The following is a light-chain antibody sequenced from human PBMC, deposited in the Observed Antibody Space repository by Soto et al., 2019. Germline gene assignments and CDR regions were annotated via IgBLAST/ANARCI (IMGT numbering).Light chain of an antibody. CDR3: QQYVMPPFT. J-gene: IGKJ5*01. Sequence: EAVMTQSPATLSVSPGERATLSCRASQSVSSNLAWYQQKPGQAPRLLIYGASSRATGIPDRFSGGGSGTEFTLSISRLEPEDFAVYYCQQYVMPPFTFGRGTRLEIK. V-gene: IGKV3D-15*01. CDR2: GAS. CDR1: QSVSSN.